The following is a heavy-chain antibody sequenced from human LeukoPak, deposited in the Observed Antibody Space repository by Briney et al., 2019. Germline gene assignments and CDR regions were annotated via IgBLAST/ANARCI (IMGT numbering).Heavy chain of an antibody. Sequence: GASLRLSCAASGFTFSTYGMHWVRQAPGKGLEWVAAISHDGTNKHYADSVKGRFTISRDNSKNTLYLQMNSLRAEDTALYYCAETGPTDFWGQGTLVTVSS. CDR1: GFTFSTYG. CDR2: ISHDGTNK. V-gene: IGHV3-30*03. J-gene: IGHJ4*02. D-gene: IGHD3-9*01. CDR3: AETGPTDF.